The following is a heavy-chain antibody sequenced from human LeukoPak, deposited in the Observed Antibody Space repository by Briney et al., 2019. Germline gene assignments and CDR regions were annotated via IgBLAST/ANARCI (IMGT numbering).Heavy chain of an antibody. CDR2: IDPNNGNT. V-gene: IGHV1-8*01. J-gene: IGHJ5*02. CDR3: ARCRQQLVRGYWFDP. Sequence: ASVKVSCKTSGYSFTSYDLNWVRQAPGQGLEWMGWIDPNNGNTGYAQKFQGRVTMTRNTSIDTAYMELSSLRSEDTAVYYCARCRQQLVRGYWFDPWGQGTLVTVSS. CDR1: GYSFTSYD. D-gene: IGHD6-13*01.